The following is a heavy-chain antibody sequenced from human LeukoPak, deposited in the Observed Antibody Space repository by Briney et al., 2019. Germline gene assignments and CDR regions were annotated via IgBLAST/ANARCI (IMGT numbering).Heavy chain of an antibody. CDR1: GFPFSSHG. CDR3: LRSGGGRASN. V-gene: IGHV3-23*01. CDR2: ISPGGGPT. J-gene: IGHJ4*02. D-gene: IGHD2-15*01. Sequence: GGTLRLSCAGSGFPFSSHGMNWVRQAPGKGLEWVSGISPGGGPTYYADSVKGRFTISRDNSKNTLYLQMSSLRAEDTAVYYCLRSGGGRASNWGQGTLVTVSS.